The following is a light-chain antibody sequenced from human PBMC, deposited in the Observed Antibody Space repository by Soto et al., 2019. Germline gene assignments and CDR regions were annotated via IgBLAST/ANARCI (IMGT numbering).Light chain of an antibody. CDR3: SSYTSSSTSVV. V-gene: IGLV2-14*01. J-gene: IGLJ2*01. Sequence: QSALTQPASVSGSPGQSITISCTGTSSDVGGYNYVSWYQQHPGKAPKLMIYDVINRPSGVSNRFSGSKSGNTASLTISGLQAEDEXDYYCSSYTSSSTSVVFGGGTKLTVL. CDR1: SSDVGGYNY. CDR2: DVI.